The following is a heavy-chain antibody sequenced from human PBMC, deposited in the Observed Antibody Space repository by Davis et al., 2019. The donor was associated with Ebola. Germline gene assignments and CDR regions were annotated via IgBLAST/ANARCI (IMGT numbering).Heavy chain of an antibody. Sequence: SQTLSLTCAVYGGPFSGYYWSWIRQPPGKGLEWIGEINHRGSTKYNPSLKSRVTISVDTSKNQFSLKVSSVTAADTAVYYCASPGDYVRYFQHWGQGTLVTVSS. CDR1: GGPFSGYY. J-gene: IGHJ1*01. CDR3: ASPGDYVRYFQH. D-gene: IGHD4-17*01. CDR2: INHRGST. V-gene: IGHV4-34*01.